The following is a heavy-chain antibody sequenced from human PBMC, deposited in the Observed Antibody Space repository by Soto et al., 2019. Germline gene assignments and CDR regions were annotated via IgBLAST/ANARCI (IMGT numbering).Heavy chain of an antibody. Sequence: SVKVSCKASGGTFSRYAISRVRQAPGQGLEWMGGIIPIFGTANYAQKFQGRVTITADESTSTAYMELSSLRFEDTAVYYCARAIVGPTTTGWLDPWGQGTLVTVSS. CDR3: ARAIVGPTTTGWLDP. J-gene: IGHJ5*02. CDR1: GGTFSRYA. V-gene: IGHV1-69*13. D-gene: IGHD1-26*01. CDR2: IIPIFGTA.